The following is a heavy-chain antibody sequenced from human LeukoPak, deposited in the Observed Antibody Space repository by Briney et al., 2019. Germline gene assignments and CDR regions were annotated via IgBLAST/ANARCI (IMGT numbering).Heavy chain of an antibody. Sequence: SETLSLTCTVSGGSISSSSYYWGWIHQPPGKGLEWIGSIYYSGSTYYNPSLKSRVTISVDTSKNQFSLKLSSVTAADTAVYYCAIGRLGEWLHPFDYWGQGTLVTVSS. CDR1: GGSISSSSYY. V-gene: IGHV4-39*01. CDR2: IYYSGST. J-gene: IGHJ4*02. CDR3: AIGRLGEWLHPFDY. D-gene: IGHD3-16*01.